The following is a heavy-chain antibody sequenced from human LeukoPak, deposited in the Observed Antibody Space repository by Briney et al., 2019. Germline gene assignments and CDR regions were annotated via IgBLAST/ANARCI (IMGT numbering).Heavy chain of an antibody. J-gene: IGHJ5*02. CDR1: GYTFTGYY. CDR3: ARDYGSGWYDRFDP. Sequence: AASVKVSCKASGYTFTGYYMHWVRQAPGQGLEWMGGIIPIFGTANYAQKFQARVTITADESSSTAYMELSSLRSEDTAVYYCARDYGSGWYDRFDPWGQGTLVTVSS. D-gene: IGHD6-19*01. V-gene: IGHV1-69*13. CDR2: IIPIFGTA.